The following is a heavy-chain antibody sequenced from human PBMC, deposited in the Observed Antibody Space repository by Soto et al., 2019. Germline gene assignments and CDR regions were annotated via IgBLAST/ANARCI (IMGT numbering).Heavy chain of an antibody. V-gene: IGHV1-2*04. CDR3: ARGSYCGGDCQIKGDWFDP. Sequence: ASVKVSCKASGYTFTGYYMHWVRRAPGQGLEWMGWINPNSGGTNYAQKFQGWVTMTRDTSISTAYMELSRLRSDDTAVYYCARGSYCGGDCQIKGDWFDPWGQGTLVTVSS. D-gene: IGHD2-21*01. J-gene: IGHJ5*02. CDR2: INPNSGGT. CDR1: GYTFTGYY.